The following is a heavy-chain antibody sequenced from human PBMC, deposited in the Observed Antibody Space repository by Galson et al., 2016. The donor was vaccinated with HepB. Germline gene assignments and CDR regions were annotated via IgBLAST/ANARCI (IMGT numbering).Heavy chain of an antibody. J-gene: IGHJ4*02. Sequence: SLRLSCAASGFTFSNYGMHWVRQAPGKGLEWVAADSLDGRRKFYADSVKGRFTISRANSNNMLFLQMDSLRPDDTAVYYCAKRHEYCPPVGCSVDYWGQGTLVSVSS. D-gene: IGHD2/OR15-2a*01. CDR3: AKRHEYCPPVGCSVDY. CDR2: DSLDGRRK. V-gene: IGHV3-30*18. CDR1: GFTFSNYG.